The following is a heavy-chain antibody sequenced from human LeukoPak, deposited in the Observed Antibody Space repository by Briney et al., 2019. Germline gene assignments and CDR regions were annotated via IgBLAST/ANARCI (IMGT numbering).Heavy chain of an antibody. CDR3: GRHVSNGWDYHYGLDV. CDR1: GGSVASTGCY. Sequence: PETLSLTCTVSGGSVASTGCYWGWIRQSPGKGLEWIGSAYYTGEIYSTPSLKSRLTISVDTSKNQFALTLTSVTAADTAVYYCGRHVSNGWDYHYGLDVWGQGTTVTVSS. CDR2: AYYTGEI. D-gene: IGHD6-19*01. J-gene: IGHJ6*02. V-gene: IGHV4-39*01.